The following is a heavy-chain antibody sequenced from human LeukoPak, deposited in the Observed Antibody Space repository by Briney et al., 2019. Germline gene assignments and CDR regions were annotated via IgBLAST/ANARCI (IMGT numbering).Heavy chain of an antibody. Sequence: GSLRLSCAASGFTFSSYAMSWVRQGPGKGLEWVANIKQDGSEKYYVDSVKGRFTITRNNAKNSLYLQMNSLRAEDTAVYYCARLSTAAVDSDYWGQGTLVTVSS. CDR3: ARLSTAAVDSDY. D-gene: IGHD6-13*01. V-gene: IGHV3-7*01. CDR2: IKQDGSEK. J-gene: IGHJ4*02. CDR1: GFTFSSYA.